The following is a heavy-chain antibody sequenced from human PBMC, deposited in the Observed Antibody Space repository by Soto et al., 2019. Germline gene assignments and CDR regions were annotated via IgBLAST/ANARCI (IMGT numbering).Heavy chain of an antibody. D-gene: IGHD2-2*02. CDR2: IIPISDTA. CDR3: ATLVPAPIKLFPRLGWFDP. V-gene: IGHV1-69*13. Sequence: SVKVSCRASGGTFSSETITWVRQAPGQGLEWMGGIIPISDTANYAQNFRGRVTITADESTSTVYLELSSLRSEDTAVYYCATLVPAPIKLFPRLGWFDPWGQGTLVTASS. CDR1: GGTFSSET. J-gene: IGHJ5*02.